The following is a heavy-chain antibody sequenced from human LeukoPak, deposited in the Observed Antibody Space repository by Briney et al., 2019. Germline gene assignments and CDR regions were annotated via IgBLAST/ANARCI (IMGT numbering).Heavy chain of an antibody. V-gene: IGHV1-18*01. J-gene: IGHJ4*02. CDR1: GYTFTSYG. Sequence: ASVTVSCKASGYTFTSYGICWVRQAPGQGHEWMGWISAYNGNTNYAQKLQGRVTMTTDTSTSTAYMELRSLRSDDTAVYYCARDRGYYDSSGYYYFDYWGQGTLVTVSS. D-gene: IGHD3-22*01. CDR3: ARDRGYYDSSGYYYFDY. CDR2: ISAYNGNT.